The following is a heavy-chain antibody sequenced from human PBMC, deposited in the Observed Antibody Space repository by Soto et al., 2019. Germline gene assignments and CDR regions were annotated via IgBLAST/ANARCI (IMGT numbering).Heavy chain of an antibody. CDR3: ARKILGSTSRPNYWYFDL. CDR2: ISGGGDAA. V-gene: IGHV3-23*01. D-gene: IGHD2-2*01. Sequence: EVQLLESGGALVQPGGSLRLSCAGSGFTFINYAMNWVRQAPGKGLEWVSSISGGGDAAFFPDSVRGRFTISRHNSKNTVTLQMNSLGVDDTAVYYCARKILGSTSRPNYWYFDLWGRGTLVTVSS. J-gene: IGHJ2*01. CDR1: GFTFINYA.